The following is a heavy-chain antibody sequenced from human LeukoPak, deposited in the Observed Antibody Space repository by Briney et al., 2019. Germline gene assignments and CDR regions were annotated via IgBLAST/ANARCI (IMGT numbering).Heavy chain of an antibody. CDR3: ARLEYYYQHRFDY. V-gene: IGHV4-39*01. CDR1: GGSISSSSYS. J-gene: IGHJ4*02. CDR2: IYYSGST. D-gene: IGHD2/OR15-2a*01. Sequence: PSETLSLTCTVSGGSISSSSYSWGWIRQPPGKGLEWIVRIYYSGSTYYNPSLKSRVTISVDTSKNQFSLRLSSVTAADTAVYYCARLEYYYQHRFDYWGQGTLVTVSS.